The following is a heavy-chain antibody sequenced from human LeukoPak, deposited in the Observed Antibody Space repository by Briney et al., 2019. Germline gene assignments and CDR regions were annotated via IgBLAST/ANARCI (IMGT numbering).Heavy chain of an antibody. V-gene: IGHV3-53*01. CDR3: ARDSGWWRFDF. J-gene: IGHJ4*02. CDR2: IYSGGST. Sequence: GGSLRLSCAASGFTVSSNYMSWVRQAPGKGLEWVSVIYSGGSTYYADSVKGRFTISRDNFKNTLYLQMNSLRAEDTAVYYCARDSGWWRFDFWGQGTLVTVSS. D-gene: IGHD6-13*01. CDR1: GFTVSSNY.